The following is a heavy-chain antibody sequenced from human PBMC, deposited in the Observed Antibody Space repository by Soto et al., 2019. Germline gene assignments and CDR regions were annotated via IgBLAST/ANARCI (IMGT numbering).Heavy chain of an antibody. D-gene: IGHD2-2*01. CDR2: IIPIFGTA. J-gene: IGHJ4*02. CDR1: GGTFSSYA. Sequence: QVQLVQSGAEVKKPGSSVKVSCKASGGTFSSYAISWVRQVPGQGLEWMGGIIPIFGTANYAQKFQGRVTITADKSTSTAYMELSSLRSEDTAVYYCSLHCSSTSCLRSFDYWGQGTLVTVSS. CDR3: SLHCSSTSCLRSFDY. V-gene: IGHV1-69*06.